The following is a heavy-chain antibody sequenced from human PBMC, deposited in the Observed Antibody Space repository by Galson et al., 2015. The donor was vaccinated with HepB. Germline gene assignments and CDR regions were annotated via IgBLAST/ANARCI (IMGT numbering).Heavy chain of an antibody. J-gene: IGHJ4*02. CDR2: ISGTSSNI. D-gene: IGHD2-2*03. CDR1: GFMFSRYS. V-gene: IGHV3-21*06. Sequence: SLRLSCAASGFMFSRYSINWVRQAPGKGLEWISSISGTSSNIYYADSVKGRFTISRVNAKNSVYLQMNSLRAEDTAVYYCARGVGYAVYWGQGSLVTVSS. CDR3: ARGVGYAVY.